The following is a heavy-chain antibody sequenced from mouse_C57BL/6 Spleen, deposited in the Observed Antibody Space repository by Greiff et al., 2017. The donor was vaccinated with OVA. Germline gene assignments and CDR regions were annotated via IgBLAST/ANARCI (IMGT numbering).Heavy chain of an antibody. CDR2: IHPNSGST. J-gene: IGHJ4*01. CDR1: GYTFTGSW. CDR3: AGLLRDAMDY. V-gene: IGHV1-64*01. D-gene: IGHD2-3*01. Sequence: QVHLQHPGAGLVKPGASVQLSCKASGYTFTGSWMPWVKQGPGQGLDWIGMIHPNSGSTNYNEKFKSKATLTVDKSSSTAYMQLSSLTSEDSAVYYCAGLLRDAMDYWGQGTSVTVSS.